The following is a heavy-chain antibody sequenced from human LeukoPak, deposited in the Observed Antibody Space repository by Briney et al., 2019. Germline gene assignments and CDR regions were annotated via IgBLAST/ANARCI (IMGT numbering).Heavy chain of an antibody. CDR1: GFTVSSNY. CDR2: IYSGGST. Sequence: GGSLRLSCAASGFTVSSNYMSWVRQAPGKGLEWVSVIYSGGSTYYADSVKGRFTISRDNSKNTPYLQMNSLRAEDTAVYYCARQTIDDSSGYYDYWGQGTLVTVSS. V-gene: IGHV3-66*02. J-gene: IGHJ4*02. CDR3: ARQTIDDSSGYYDY. D-gene: IGHD3-22*01.